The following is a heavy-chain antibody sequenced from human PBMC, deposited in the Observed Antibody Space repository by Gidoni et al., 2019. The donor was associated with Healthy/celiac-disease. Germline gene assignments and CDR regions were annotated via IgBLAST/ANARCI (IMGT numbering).Heavy chain of an antibody. V-gene: IGHV3-53*02. J-gene: IGHJ4*02. CDR1: GFTVSSNY. CDR3: ARDTLGGLLFDY. Sequence: EVQLVETGGGLIQPGGSLRLSCAASGFTVSSNYMSWVRQAAGKGLEWISVIYSGGSTYYADSVKGRFTISRDKSKNTLYLQMNSLRAEDTAVYYCARDTLGGLLFDYWGQGTLVTVSS. D-gene: IGHD4-17*01. CDR2: IYSGGST.